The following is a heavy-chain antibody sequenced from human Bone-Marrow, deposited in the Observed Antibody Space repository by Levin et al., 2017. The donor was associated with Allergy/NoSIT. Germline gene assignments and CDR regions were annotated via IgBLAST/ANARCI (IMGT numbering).Heavy chain of an antibody. CDR3: AKDISGSGWLDY. Sequence: SLKISCAASGFTFDDYAMHWVRQAPGKGLGWVSGISWNSGSIGYADSVKGRFTISRDNAKNSLYLQMNSLRAEDTALYYCAKDISGSGWLDYWGQGTLVTVSS. D-gene: IGHD6-19*01. V-gene: IGHV3-9*01. CDR1: GFTFDDYA. J-gene: IGHJ4*02. CDR2: ISWNSGSI.